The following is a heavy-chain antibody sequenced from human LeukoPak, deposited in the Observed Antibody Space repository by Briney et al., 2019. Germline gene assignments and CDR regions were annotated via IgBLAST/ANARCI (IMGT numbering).Heavy chain of an antibody. D-gene: IGHD6-13*01. CDR3: ARGYPAAGRFNY. J-gene: IGHJ4*02. Sequence: SETLSLTCTVSGGSISSYYWSWIRQPPGKGLEWIGYIYYSGSTNYNPSLKSRVTISVDTSKNQFSLKLSSVTAADTAVYYCARGYPAAGRFNYWGQGTLVTVSS. CDR1: GGSISSYY. CDR2: IYYSGST. V-gene: IGHV4-59*01.